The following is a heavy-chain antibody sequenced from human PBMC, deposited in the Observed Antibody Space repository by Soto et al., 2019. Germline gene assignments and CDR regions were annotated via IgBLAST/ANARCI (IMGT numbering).Heavy chain of an antibody. J-gene: IGHJ2*01. D-gene: IGHD3-22*01. Sequence: PSETLSLTCTVSGGSISSSSYYWGWIRQPPGKGLEWIGSIYYSGSTYYNPSLKSRVTISVDTSKNQFSLKLSSVTAADTAVYYCARRGREYYYDSSGDLDWYFDHWGRGTLVTVSS. CDR2: IYYSGST. V-gene: IGHV4-39*01. CDR3: ARRGREYYYDSSGDLDWYFDH. CDR1: GGSISSSSYY.